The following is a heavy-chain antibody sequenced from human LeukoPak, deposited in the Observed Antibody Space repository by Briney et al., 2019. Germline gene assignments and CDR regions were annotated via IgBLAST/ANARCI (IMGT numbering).Heavy chain of an antibody. D-gene: IGHD3-16*01. V-gene: IGHV4-4*07. CDR2: IYTSGST. Sequence: SETLSLTCTVSGGSISSYYWSWIRQPAGKGLEWIGRIYTSGSTNYNPSLKSRVTMSVDTSKNQFSLKLSSVTAADTAVYYCARDLSSRDGPVFGGANHAFDIWGQGTMVTVSS. J-gene: IGHJ3*02. CDR1: GGSISSYY. CDR3: ARDLSSRDGPVFGGANHAFDI.